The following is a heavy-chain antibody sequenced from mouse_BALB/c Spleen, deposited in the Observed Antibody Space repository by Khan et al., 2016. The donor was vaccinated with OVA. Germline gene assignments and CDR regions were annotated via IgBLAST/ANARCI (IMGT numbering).Heavy chain of an antibody. J-gene: IGHJ4*01. V-gene: IGHV2-6-5*01. CDR1: GFSLSDYG. Sequence: QVQLKESGPGLVAPPQNLSITCTVSGFSLSDYGVSWIRQPPGKGLEWLGVIWGGGSTYYNSALKSRLSISKDNSKSQVFLKMSSLQSDDTAMFYCAKGVWSYYYTLDYWGQGTSVTVSS. CDR2: IWGGGST. CDR3: AKGVWSYYYTLDY.